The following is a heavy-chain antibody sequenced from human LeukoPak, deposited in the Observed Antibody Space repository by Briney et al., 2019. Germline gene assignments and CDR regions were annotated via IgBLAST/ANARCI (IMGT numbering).Heavy chain of an antibody. V-gene: IGHV3-23*01. J-gene: IGHJ6*03. Sequence: GGSLRLSCAASGFTFSSYGMSWVRQAPGKGLEWVSAISASGPNTYYADSVKGRFTISRDNSKNTLYLQMNSLRVEDTAVYYCARTPGERYCSGGSCYFHYYYMDVWGKGTTVTVS. CDR2: ISASGPNT. CDR3: ARTPGERYCSGGSCYFHYYYMDV. D-gene: IGHD2-15*01. CDR1: GFTFSSYG.